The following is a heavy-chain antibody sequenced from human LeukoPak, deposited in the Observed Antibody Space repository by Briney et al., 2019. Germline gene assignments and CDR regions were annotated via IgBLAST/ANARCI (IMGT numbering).Heavy chain of an antibody. V-gene: IGHV3-30*04. CDR1: GFTFSSYA. CDR2: IAYDGSNK. D-gene: IGHD6-19*01. Sequence: GGSLRLSCAASGFTFSSYAMHWVRRAPGKGLEWEAVIAYDGSNKYYADSVKGRFTISRDNSKNTLYLQMNSLRAEDTAVYYCARDHSSGWYWPPVASRFDYWGQGTLVTVSS. CDR3: ARDHSSGWYWPPVASRFDY. J-gene: IGHJ4*02.